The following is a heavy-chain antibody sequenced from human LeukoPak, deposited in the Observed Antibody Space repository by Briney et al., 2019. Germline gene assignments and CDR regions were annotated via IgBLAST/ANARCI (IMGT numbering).Heavy chain of an antibody. Sequence: SETLSLTCTVSGGSIGSYYWSWIRQPAGKGLEWIGRIYTSGSTNYNPSLKSRVTMSVDTSKNQFSLKLSSVTAADTAVYYCARDGYYDSSGYPNWFDPWGQGTLVTVSS. CDR2: IYTSGST. V-gene: IGHV4-4*07. CDR3: ARDGYYDSSGYPNWFDP. CDR1: GGSIGSYY. J-gene: IGHJ5*02. D-gene: IGHD3-22*01.